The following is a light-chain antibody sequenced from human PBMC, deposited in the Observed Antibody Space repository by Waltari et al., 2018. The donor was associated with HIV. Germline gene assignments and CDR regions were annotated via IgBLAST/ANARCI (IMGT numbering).Light chain of an antibody. CDR2: GAS. CDR3: QNYDSAPVA. J-gene: IGKJ5*01. CDR1: DISND. Sequence: DISNDLAWYQQKSGEVPKLLIYGASTLRSGVSSRFRGSASGTEFTLTINGLQPEDVASYYCQNYDSAPVAFGQGTRLEI. V-gene: IGKV1-27*01.